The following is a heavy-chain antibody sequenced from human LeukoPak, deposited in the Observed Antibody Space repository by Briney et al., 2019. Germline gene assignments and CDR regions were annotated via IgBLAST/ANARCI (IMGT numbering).Heavy chain of an antibody. CDR3: AAQGILEWLGYFEY. J-gene: IGHJ4*02. V-gene: IGHV1-2*02. CDR1: VYTFTGYY. D-gene: IGHD3-3*01. CDR2: INPKSGGT. Sequence: GASVKVSCKASVYTFTGYYMHWVPQAPGQGLEWVGWINPKSGGTNYAQKLQGRDTITRHMSISTAYMELSRLSSDDTAVYYCAAQGILEWLGYFEYWGQGTLVTVSS.